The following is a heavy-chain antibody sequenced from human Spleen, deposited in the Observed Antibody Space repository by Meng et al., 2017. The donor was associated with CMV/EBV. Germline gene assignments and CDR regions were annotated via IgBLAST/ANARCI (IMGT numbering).Heavy chain of an antibody. Sequence: ASVKVSCKASGYTFIDYVMHGVRQAPGQWLEWMGWSNTGNGDTKYSQEFQVRVTIARDTSASTAYVELSSLRSEDTAVYYCARGYSYGYGGFPSWGQGTLVTVSS. D-gene: IGHD5-18*01. J-gene: IGHJ4*02. CDR2: SNTGNGDT. CDR3: ARGYSYGYGGFPS. CDR1: GYTFIDYV. V-gene: IGHV1-3*02.